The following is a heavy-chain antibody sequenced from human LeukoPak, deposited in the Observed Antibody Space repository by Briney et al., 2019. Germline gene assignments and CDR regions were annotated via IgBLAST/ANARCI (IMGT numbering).Heavy chain of an antibody. CDR1: GGSISSYY. Sequence: SETLSLTCTVSGGSISSYYWSWIRQPPGKGLEWIGYIYYSGSTNYNPSLKSRVTISVDTSKNQFSLKLSSVTAADTAVYYCASTYYDFWSGHWTYDYWGQGTLVTASS. CDR3: ASTYYDFWSGHWTYDY. CDR2: IYYSGST. J-gene: IGHJ4*02. D-gene: IGHD3-3*01. V-gene: IGHV4-59*12.